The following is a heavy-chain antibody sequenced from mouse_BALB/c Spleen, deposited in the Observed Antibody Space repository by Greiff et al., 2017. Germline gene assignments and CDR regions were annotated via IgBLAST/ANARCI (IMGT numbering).Heavy chain of an antibody. V-gene: IGHV5-12-1*01. Sequence: EVKLMESGGGLVKPGGSLKLSCAASGFAFSSYDMSWVRQTPEKRLEWVAYISSGGGSTYYPDTVKGRFTISRDNAKNTLYLQMSSLKSEDTAMYYCARQLGHRGAMDYWGQGTSVTVSS. CDR1: GFAFSSYD. CDR2: ISSGGGST. J-gene: IGHJ4*01. CDR3: ARQLGHRGAMDY. D-gene: IGHD3-1*01.